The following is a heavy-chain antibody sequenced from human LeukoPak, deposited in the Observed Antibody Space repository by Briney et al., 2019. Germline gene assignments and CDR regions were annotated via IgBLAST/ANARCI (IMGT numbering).Heavy chain of an antibody. J-gene: IGHJ4*02. CDR3: ARGSWLLAY. D-gene: IGHD3-22*01. Sequence: RSSETLSLTCAVYGGSFSGYYWSWIRQPPGKGLEWIGEINHSGSTNYNPSLKSRVTISVDTSKNQFSLKLSSVTAADTAVYYCARGSWLLAYWGQGTLVTVSS. CDR2: INHSGST. CDR1: GGSFSGYY. V-gene: IGHV4-34*01.